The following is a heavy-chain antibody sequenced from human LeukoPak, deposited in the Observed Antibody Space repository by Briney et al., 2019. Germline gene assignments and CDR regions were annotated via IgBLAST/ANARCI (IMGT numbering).Heavy chain of an antibody. CDR1: GFTFSDSW. V-gene: IGHV3-7*01. CDR2: IKYDGSEK. CDR3: ARGHYGMDV. J-gene: IGHJ6*02. Sequence: PGGSLRPSCAASGFTFSDSWITWVRQAPGKGLEWVGHIKYDGSEKDYLDSVRGRFTISRDNAQNSLYLQMNSLTAEDTAVYYCARGHYGMDVWGQGTTVTVSS.